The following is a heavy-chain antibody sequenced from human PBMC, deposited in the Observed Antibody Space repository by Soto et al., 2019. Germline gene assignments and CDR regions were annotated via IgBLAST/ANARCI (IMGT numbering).Heavy chain of an antibody. V-gene: IGHV5-51*01. Sequence: GESLKISCKGSGYSFTSYWIGWVRQMPGKGLEWMGIIHPGDSDTRYSPSFQGQVTISADKSISTAYLQWSSLKASDTAMYYCARLPSRSYSRYYYYGMDVWGQGTTVTVSS. CDR3: ARLPSRSYSRYYYYGMDV. CDR1: GYSFTSYW. D-gene: IGHD1-26*01. J-gene: IGHJ6*02. CDR2: IHPGDSDT.